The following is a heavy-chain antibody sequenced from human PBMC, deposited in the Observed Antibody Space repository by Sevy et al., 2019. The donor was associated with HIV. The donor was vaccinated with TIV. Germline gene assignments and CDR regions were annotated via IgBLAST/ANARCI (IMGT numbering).Heavy chain of an antibody. CDR3: AGENAWGRGYS. CDR1: GGSITSLY. J-gene: IGHJ4*02. D-gene: IGHD1-26*01. V-gene: IGHV4-59*08. CDR2: IYYNGHI. Sequence: SETLSLTCTVSGGSITSLYWNWIRQPPGKGLEWIANIYYNGHINYNPSLKSGATLSLDTSKNQSSLRLSSVTAADTAMYYCAGENAWGRGYSWGQGTLVTVSS.